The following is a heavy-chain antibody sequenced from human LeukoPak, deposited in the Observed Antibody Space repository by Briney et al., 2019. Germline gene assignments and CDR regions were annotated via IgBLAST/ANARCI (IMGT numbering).Heavy chain of an antibody. CDR3: ARGDSSVFFPLKYSQP. CDR2: ISTSSSYI. Sequence: GGSLRLSCAASGFTFSSYGMSWVRQAPGKGLEWVPSISTSSSYIYYADSGKGRFTISRDNAKNSLYLQMNSLRAEDTAVYYCARGDSSVFFPLKYSQPGGQATLATVPS. V-gene: IGHV3-21*01. CDR1: GFTFSSYG. J-gene: IGHJ1*01. D-gene: IGHD3-22*01.